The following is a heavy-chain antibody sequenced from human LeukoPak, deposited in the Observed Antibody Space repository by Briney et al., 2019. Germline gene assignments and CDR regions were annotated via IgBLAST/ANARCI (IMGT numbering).Heavy chain of an antibody. Sequence: GGSLRLSCAASGFTFSSYSMNWVRQAPGKGLEWVSSISSSSSYIYYADSVKGRFTISRDNAKNSLYLQMNSLRAEDTAVYYCAREDCSSTSCYFDPWGQGTLVTVSS. J-gene: IGHJ4*02. V-gene: IGHV3-21*01. CDR3: AREDCSSTSCYFDP. D-gene: IGHD2-2*01. CDR2: ISSSSSYI. CDR1: GFTFSSYS.